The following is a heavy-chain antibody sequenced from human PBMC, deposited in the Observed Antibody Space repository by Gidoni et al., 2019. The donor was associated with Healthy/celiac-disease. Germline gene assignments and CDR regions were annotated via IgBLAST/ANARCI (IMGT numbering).Heavy chain of an antibody. V-gene: IGHV4-61*02. CDR1: GGSISSGSYY. CDR3: ARGTHGSSARDGVDFDY. Sequence: QVQLQESGPGLVKPSQTLSLTCTVSGGSISSGSYYWSWIRQPAGKGLEWIGRIYPSGSTNYNPSLKSRVTISVDTSKNQFSLKLSSVTAADTAVYYCARGTHGSSARDGVDFDYWGQGTLVTVSS. CDR2: IYPSGST. D-gene: IGHD6-6*01. J-gene: IGHJ4*02.